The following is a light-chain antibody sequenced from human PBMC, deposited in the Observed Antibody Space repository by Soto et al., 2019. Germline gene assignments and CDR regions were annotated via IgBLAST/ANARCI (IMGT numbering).Light chain of an antibody. V-gene: IGLV2-23*01. CDR3: CSYAGSSTSV. CDR1: SSDVGSYNL. J-gene: IGLJ1*01. Sequence: SVLTQPASVSGSPGQSITISCTGTSSDVGSYNLVSWYQQHPGKAPKLMIYEGSKRPSGVSNRFSGSKSGNTASLTISGLQAEDEADYYCCSYAGSSTSVVGAGTKVIV. CDR2: EGS.